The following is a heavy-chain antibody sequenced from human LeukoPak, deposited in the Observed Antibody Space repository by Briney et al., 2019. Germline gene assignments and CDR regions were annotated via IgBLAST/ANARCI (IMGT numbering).Heavy chain of an antibody. CDR1: GGSISSYY. D-gene: IGHD3-3*01. Sequence: PSETLSLTCTVSGGSISSYYWSWIRQPAGKGLEWIGRIYTSGSTNYNPSLKSRVTMSADTSKNQFSLKLSSVTAADTAVYYCAREQALTYYDFWSGYNAFDIWGQGTMVTVSS. V-gene: IGHV4-4*07. J-gene: IGHJ3*02. CDR3: AREQALTYYDFWSGYNAFDI. CDR2: IYTSGST.